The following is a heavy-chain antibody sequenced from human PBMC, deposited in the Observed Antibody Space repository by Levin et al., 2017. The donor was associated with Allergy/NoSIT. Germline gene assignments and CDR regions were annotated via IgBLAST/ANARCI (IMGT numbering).Heavy chain of an antibody. CDR3: TTDDGVGLVFI. CDR1: GFTFSNAW. Sequence: GESLKISCAASGFTFSNAWMSWVRQAPGKGLEWVGRIKSKTDGGTTDYAAPVKGRFTISRDDSKNTLYLQMNSLKTEDIAVYYCTTDDGVGLVFIWGQGTMVTVSS. J-gene: IGHJ3*02. D-gene: IGHD2-8*01. CDR2: IKSKTDGGTT. V-gene: IGHV3-15*01.